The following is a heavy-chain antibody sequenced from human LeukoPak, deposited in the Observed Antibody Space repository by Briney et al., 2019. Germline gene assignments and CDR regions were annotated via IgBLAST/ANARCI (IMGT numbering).Heavy chain of an antibody. Sequence: PGRSLRLSCAASGFTFSSYGMHWVRLAPGKGLEWVAVISYDGSNKYYADSVKGRFTISRDNSKNTLYLQMNSLRAEDTAVYYCAKDLSGYRHYFDYWGQGTLVTVSS. V-gene: IGHV3-30*18. CDR1: GFTFSSYG. J-gene: IGHJ4*02. D-gene: IGHD3-22*01. CDR3: AKDLSGYRHYFDY. CDR2: ISYDGSNK.